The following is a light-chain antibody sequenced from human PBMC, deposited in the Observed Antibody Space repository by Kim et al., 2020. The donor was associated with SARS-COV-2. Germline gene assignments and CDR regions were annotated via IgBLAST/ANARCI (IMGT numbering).Light chain of an antibody. CDR2: QDN. CDR3: QAWDSSTWV. Sequence: SYELTQPPSMSVSPGQRASITCSGYKLGNKYVCWYRQKPGQSPLLVIYQDNLRPSGIPERFSGSNSGNTATLTISGTQAMDEADYYCQAWDSSTWVFGGGTQLTVL. J-gene: IGLJ3*02. CDR1: KLGNKY. V-gene: IGLV3-1*01.